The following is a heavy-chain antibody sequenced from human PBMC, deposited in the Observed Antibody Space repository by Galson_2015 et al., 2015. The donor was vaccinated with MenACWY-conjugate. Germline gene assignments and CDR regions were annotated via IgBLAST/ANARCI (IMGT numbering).Heavy chain of an antibody. CDR2: IYSGGST. CDR3: ASGVWGIELWVYFDY. V-gene: IGHV3-53*01. D-gene: IGHD5-18*01. CDR1: GFTVSSNY. Sequence: SLRLSCAASGFTVSSNYMSWVRQAPGKGLEWVSVIYSGGSTYYADSVKGRFTISRDNSKNTLYLQMNSLRAEDTAVYYCASGVWGIELWVYFDYWGQGTLVTVSS. J-gene: IGHJ4*02.